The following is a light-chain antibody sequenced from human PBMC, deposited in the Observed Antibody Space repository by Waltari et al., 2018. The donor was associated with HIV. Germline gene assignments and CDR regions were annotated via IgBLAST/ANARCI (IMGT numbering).Light chain of an antibody. J-gene: IGKJ2*01. CDR2: WAS. Sequence: DVVVTQSPDSLAVSVGERATLNCKSNQSLLYSSIAWYQQKPGQRPKLLIYWASTRESGVPDRFSGSGSGTDFTLTISNLQTEDVAVYYCQQYYSVPYTFGQGTKLEIK. V-gene: IGKV4-1*01. CDR3: QQYYSVPYT. CDR1: QSLLYSS.